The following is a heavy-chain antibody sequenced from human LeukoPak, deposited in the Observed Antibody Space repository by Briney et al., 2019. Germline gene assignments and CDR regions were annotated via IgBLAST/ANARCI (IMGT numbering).Heavy chain of an antibody. D-gene: IGHD2-21*01. CDR2: ISDGGNT. CDR1: GFTLSSYA. V-gene: IGHV3-23*01. Sequence: GGSLRLSCAASGFTLSSYAMSWVRQAPGEGLEWVSAISDGGNTYHADSVKGRFTISRDSSKNTLFLQMNRLRPEDAAVYYCAKAPVTTCRGAYCYPFDYWGQGTLVIVSS. J-gene: IGHJ4*02. CDR3: AKAPVTTCRGAYCYPFDY.